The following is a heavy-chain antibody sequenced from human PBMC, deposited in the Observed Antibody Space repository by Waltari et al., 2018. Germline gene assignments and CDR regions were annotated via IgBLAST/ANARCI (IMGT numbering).Heavy chain of an antibody. V-gene: IGHV1-2*06. CDR2: MSPNSGDS. Sequence: QVQLVQSGAEVKKPGASVRVSCKLSGHTFTGHPMHWVRQAPVQGLEWMGRMSPNSGDSTFSQKFQGRLTLTRDTAISTAYMELNNLTPDDTAVYYCARFGAENWGQGTLVTVSS. D-gene: IGHD3-16*01. CDR3: ARFGAEN. CDR1: GHTFTGHP. J-gene: IGHJ4*02.